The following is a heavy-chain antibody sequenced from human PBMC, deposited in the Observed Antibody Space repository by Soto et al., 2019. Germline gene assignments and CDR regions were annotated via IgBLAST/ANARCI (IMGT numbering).Heavy chain of an antibody. D-gene: IGHD6-13*01. V-gene: IGHV3-23*01. CDR1: GFTFSAYV. J-gene: IGHJ4*02. CDR3: AKLTAA. CDR2: ITSSGGGT. Sequence: ALILSCAASGFTFSAYVMSWVRQAPGKGLEWVSSITSSGGGTYYAESVKGRFTVSRDNSKNTVYLQMNSLRDEDTAVYYCAKLTAAWGPGTLVTVSS.